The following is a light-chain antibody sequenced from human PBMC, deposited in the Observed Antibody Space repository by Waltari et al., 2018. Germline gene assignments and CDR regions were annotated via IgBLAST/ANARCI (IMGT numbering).Light chain of an antibody. CDR3: CSYAGSSTFLV. CDR1: SSDVGGYNY. V-gene: IGLV2-23*02. J-gene: IGLJ2*01. CDR2: DVS. Sequence: QSSLTQPASVSGSPGQSITISCTGTSSDVGGYNYVSWYQQHPSKAPKLMIYDVSKRPSGVSNRFSGSKSGNTASLTISGLQAEDEADYYCCSYAGSSTFLVFGGGTKLTVL.